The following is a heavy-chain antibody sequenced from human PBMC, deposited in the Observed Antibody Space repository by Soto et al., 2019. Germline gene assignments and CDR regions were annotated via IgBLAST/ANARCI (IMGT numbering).Heavy chain of an antibody. D-gene: IGHD6-13*01. Sequence: ASVKVSFKASGYTFTSYDINWVRQATGQGLEWMGWMNPNSGNTGYAQKFQGRVTMTRNTSISTAYMELSSLRSEDTAVYYCARSSYSSSWYYYYYYMDVWGKGTTVTVSS. CDR1: GYTFTSYD. J-gene: IGHJ6*03. CDR3: ARSSYSSSWYYYYYYMDV. V-gene: IGHV1-8*01. CDR2: MNPNSGNT.